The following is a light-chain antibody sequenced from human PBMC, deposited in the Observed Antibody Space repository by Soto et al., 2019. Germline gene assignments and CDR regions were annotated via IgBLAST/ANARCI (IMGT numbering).Light chain of an antibody. J-gene: IGLJ1*01. CDR1: KSDIGAYNY. CDR3: SSFTTSYFYV. CDR2: GVT. V-gene: IGLV2-14*01. Sequence: QSALTQPPSASGSPGQSVTISCTGTKSDIGAYNYVSWYQQHPGKAPKLLIHGVTRRPSGVSSRFSASKSAYTASLTISGLQAEDEANYYCSSFTTSYFYVFGPGTKLTVL.